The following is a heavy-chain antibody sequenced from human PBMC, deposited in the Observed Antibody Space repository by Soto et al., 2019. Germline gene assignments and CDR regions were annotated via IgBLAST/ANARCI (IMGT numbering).Heavy chain of an antibody. CDR2: INSDGSST. D-gene: IGHD6-19*01. CDR1: GFTFSSYW. J-gene: IGHJ4*02. CDR3: AVAVAGPTAIGY. V-gene: IGHV3-74*01. Sequence: GGSLRLSCAASGFTFSSYWMHWVRQAPGKGLVWVSRINSDGSSTSYADSVKDRFTISRDNAKNTLYLQMNSLRAEDTAVYYCAVAVAGPTAIGYWGQGTLVTVSS.